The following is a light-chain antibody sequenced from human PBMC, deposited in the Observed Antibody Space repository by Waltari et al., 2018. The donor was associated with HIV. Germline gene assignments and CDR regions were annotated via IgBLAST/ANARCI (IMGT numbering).Light chain of an antibody. V-gene: IGKV3-11*01. Sequence: EIVLTQSQATLSLSPGETATNYSRSSQSVNTYLAWYQQKPGQAPSLLIYDASNRATGIPARFSGSGSGTDFTLTISSLEPEDFAVYYCQQRSNWPPEITFGQGTRLEIK. CDR3: QQRSNWPPEIT. CDR2: DAS. CDR1: QSVNTY. J-gene: IGKJ5*01.